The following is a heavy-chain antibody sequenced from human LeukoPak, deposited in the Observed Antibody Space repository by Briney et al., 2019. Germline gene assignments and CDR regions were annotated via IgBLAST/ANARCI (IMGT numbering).Heavy chain of an antibody. CDR3: ARHDFDLPMIYSFFVH. CDR2: MHPTGDST. Sequence: ASVKVSCKASGYTFTKYYMNCVRQAPGQGLEWMGIMHPTGDSTNYAQKFQGRVTLTRDTSTGTFYMELSSLTSEDTAVYYCARHDFDLPMIYSFFVHWGQGTLVTVSS. J-gene: IGHJ5*02. V-gene: IGHV1-46*01. D-gene: IGHD3-3*01. CDR1: GYTFTKYY.